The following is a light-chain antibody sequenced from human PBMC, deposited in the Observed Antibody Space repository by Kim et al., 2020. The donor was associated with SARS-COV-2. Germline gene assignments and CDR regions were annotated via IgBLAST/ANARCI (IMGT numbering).Light chain of an antibody. CDR1: SSDVGNYDL. CDR3: CSKTSSTTYV. Sequence: GQTVTISCTGTSSDVGNYDLVSWYQQSPGTAPKVIIYEVSKRPSGVPDRFSGSKSGNTASLTISGLQAEDEADYYCCSKTSSTTYVFGTGTKVTVL. CDR2: EVS. J-gene: IGLJ1*01. V-gene: IGLV2-18*02.